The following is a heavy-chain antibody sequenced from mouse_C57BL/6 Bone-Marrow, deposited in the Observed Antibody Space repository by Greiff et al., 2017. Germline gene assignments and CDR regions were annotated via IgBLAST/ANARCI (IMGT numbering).Heavy chain of an antibody. Sequence: QVQLQQSDAELVKPGASVKISCQVSGYTFTDHTIPWMQQRPEQGLEWIGYIYPRDGSTKYNEKFKGKATVTADKSSSTAYMQLNSLTSEDSAVYFCARHYYGSWLAYWGQGTLVTVSA. CDR3: ARHYYGSWLAY. D-gene: IGHD1-1*01. V-gene: IGHV1-78*01. J-gene: IGHJ3*01. CDR2: IYPRDGST. CDR1: GYTFTDHT.